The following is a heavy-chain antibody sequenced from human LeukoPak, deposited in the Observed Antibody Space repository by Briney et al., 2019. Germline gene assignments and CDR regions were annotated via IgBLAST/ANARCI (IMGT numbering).Heavy chain of an antibody. J-gene: IGHJ3*02. CDR3: TRDGNCGGDCLDAFDI. D-gene: IGHD2-21*02. CDR2: ISGSGGST. CDR1: GFTFSSYA. V-gene: IGHV3-23*01. Sequence: PGGSLRLSCAASGFTFSSYAMSWVRQAPGKGLEWVSAISGSGGSTYYADSVKGRFTISRDNSKNTLYLQMNSLRAEDTAVYYCTRDGNCGGDCLDAFDIWGQGTMVTVSS.